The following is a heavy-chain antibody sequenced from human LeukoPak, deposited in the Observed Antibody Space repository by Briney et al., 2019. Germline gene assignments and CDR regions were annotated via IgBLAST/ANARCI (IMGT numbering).Heavy chain of an antibody. V-gene: IGHV3-74*01. CDR1: GNYW. Sequence: GGSLRLSCAASGNYWMHWVRQAPGKGLVWVSHINSDGSWTSYADSVKGRFTISKDNAKNTVYLQMNSLRAEDTAVYYCVGFYETYWGRGTLVTVSS. CDR2: INSDGSWT. J-gene: IGHJ4*02. D-gene: IGHD2/OR15-2a*01. CDR3: VGFYETY.